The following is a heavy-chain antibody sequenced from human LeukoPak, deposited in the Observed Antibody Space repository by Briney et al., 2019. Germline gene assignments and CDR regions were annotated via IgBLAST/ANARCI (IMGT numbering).Heavy chain of an antibody. V-gene: IGHV4-4*07. Sequence: SETLSLTCTVSGGSISSYYWSWIRQPAGKGLEWIGRIYTSGSTNYNPSLKSRVTMSVDTSKNQFSLKLSSVTAADTAVYYCARGRSQMLWFGESYNWFDPWGQETLVTVSS. J-gene: IGHJ5*02. CDR3: ARGRSQMLWFGESYNWFDP. CDR2: IYTSGST. CDR1: GGSISSYY. D-gene: IGHD3-10*01.